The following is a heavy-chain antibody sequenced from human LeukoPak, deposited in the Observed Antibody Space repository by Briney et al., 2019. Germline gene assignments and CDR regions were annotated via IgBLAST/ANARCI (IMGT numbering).Heavy chain of an antibody. V-gene: IGHV4-38-2*01. CDR2: IYHSGST. Sequence: SETLSLTCAVSGYSISSGYYWGWIRQPPGKGLEWIGSIYHSGSTCYNPSLKSRVTISVDTSKNQFSLKLSSVTAADTAVYYCARWSSGSYDGFDYWGQGTLVTVSS. J-gene: IGHJ4*02. CDR3: ARWSSGSYDGFDY. D-gene: IGHD3-10*01. CDR1: GYSISSGYY.